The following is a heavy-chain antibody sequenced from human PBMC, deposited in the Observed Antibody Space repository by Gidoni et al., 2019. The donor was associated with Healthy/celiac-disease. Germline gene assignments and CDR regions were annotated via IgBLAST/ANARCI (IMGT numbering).Heavy chain of an antibody. D-gene: IGHD2-15*01. J-gene: IGHJ6*02. CDR3: AREMDNNYYYYGMDV. V-gene: IGHV3-48*03. CDR1: GFTFSSYE. Sequence: EVQLVESGGGLVQPGGSLRLSCAASGFTFSSYEMNWVRQAPGKGLELVSYISSSGSTIYYADSVKGRFTISRDNAKNSLYLQMNSLRAEDTAVYYCAREMDNNYYYYGMDVWGQGTTVTVSS. CDR2: ISSSGSTI.